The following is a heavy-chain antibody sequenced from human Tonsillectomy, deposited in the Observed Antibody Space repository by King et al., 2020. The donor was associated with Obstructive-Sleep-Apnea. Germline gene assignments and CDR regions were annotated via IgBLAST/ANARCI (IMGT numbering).Heavy chain of an antibody. Sequence: VQLQESGPGLVKPSETLSLTCTVSGGSISSYYWSWIRQPPGKGLEWIGYIYYSGSTNYNPSLKSRVTISVDTSKNQFSLKLSSVTAADTAVYYCARHLLSGYYGNDAFDIWGQGTMVTVSS. CDR3: ARHLLSGYYGNDAFDI. CDR2: IYYSGST. J-gene: IGHJ3*02. D-gene: IGHD3-22*01. V-gene: IGHV4-59*08. CDR1: GGSISSYY.